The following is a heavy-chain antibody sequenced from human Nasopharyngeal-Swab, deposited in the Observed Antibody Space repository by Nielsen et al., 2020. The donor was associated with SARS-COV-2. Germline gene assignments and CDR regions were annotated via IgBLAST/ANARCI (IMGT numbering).Heavy chain of an antibody. V-gene: IGHV4-34*01. D-gene: IGHD3-16*01. Sequence: SETLSPTCAVYGGSFSDNYWSWIRQPPGKGLEWIGEINHRGSTNYNPSLKSRVTISVETSKNQFSLKMSSVTAEDTAVYYCARGLKCFHTSHFDYWGQGTLVTVSS. CDR3: ARGLKCFHTSHFDY. J-gene: IGHJ4*02. CDR1: GGSFSDNY. CDR2: INHRGST.